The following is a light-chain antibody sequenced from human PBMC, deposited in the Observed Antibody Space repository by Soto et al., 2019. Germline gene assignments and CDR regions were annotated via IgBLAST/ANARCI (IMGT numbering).Light chain of an antibody. CDR1: SSDVGGYNY. Sequence: QSVLTQPPSASGSPGQSVTTSCTGTSSDVGGYNYVSWHQQHPGKAPKLIIYDVTKRPSGVPDRFSGSKSGYTASLTVSGLQAEDEADYYCSSFAGGNIYVFGTGTQLTVL. CDR2: DVT. V-gene: IGLV2-8*01. J-gene: IGLJ1*01. CDR3: SSFAGGNIYV.